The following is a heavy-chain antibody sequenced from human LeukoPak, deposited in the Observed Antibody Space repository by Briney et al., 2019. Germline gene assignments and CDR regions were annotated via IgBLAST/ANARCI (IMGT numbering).Heavy chain of an antibody. CDR1: GFTFSSYS. J-gene: IGHJ4*02. D-gene: IGHD2-2*02. V-gene: IGHV3-48*01. Sequence: PGGSLRLSCAASGFTFSSYSVNWVRQAPGKGLEWVSYISSSTSTIYYADSVKGRFTISRDNSKNTLYLQMNSLRAEDTAVYYCAKGIVVVPAAIQVLRFSECLPDYWGQGTLVTVSS. CDR2: ISSSTSTI. CDR3: AKGIVVVPAAIQVLRFSECLPDY.